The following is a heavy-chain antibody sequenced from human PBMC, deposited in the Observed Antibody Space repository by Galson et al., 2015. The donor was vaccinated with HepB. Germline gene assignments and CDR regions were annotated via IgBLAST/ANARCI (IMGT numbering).Heavy chain of an antibody. Sequence: SVKVSCKASGGTFISWVRQAPGQGLEWMGRIIPLLNKAVYTQKFQGRLTITADRSTSTAYMELGSLTSDDSGIYYCASSAGFCSGITCYEAHWGQGTLVTVSS. D-gene: IGHD2-2*01. CDR3: ASSAGFCSGITCYEAH. CDR1: GGTF. V-gene: IGHV1-69*02. J-gene: IGHJ4*02. CDR2: IIPLLNKA.